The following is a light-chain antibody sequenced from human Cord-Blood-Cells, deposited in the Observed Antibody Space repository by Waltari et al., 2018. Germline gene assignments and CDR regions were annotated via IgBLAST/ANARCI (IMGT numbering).Light chain of an antibody. J-gene: IGLJ2*01. V-gene: IGLV1-40*01. CDR2: GNR. CDR1: RSNIGAGYD. Sequence: QSVLTQPPSVSGAPGQRVTISCTGSRSNIGAGYDVPWYQQLPGTAPKLRSYGNRNRPSGCPGRVPGAKSGSSASRAITGLQAEDEADYYCQSYDSSLSGSVFGGGTKLTVL. CDR3: QSYDSSLSGSV.